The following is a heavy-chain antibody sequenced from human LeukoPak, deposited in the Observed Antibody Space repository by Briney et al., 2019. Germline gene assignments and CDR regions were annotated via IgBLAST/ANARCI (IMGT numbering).Heavy chain of an antibody. Sequence: GGSLRLSCAASGFTFSDYYMSWIRQAPGKGLEWVSYISSSGTTIYNADSVKGRFTISRDNAKNSLFLQMNSLRAKDTAVYYCARDGVLRYFDCYYYYMDVWGKGTTVTISS. J-gene: IGHJ6*03. D-gene: IGHD3-9*01. CDR3: ARDGVLRYFDCYYYYMDV. CDR2: ISSSGTTI. CDR1: GFTFSDYY. V-gene: IGHV3-11*01.